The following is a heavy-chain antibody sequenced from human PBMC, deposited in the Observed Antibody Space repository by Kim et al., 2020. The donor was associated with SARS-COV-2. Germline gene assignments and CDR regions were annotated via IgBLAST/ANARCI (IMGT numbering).Heavy chain of an antibody. D-gene: IGHD3-22*01. CDR3: ARGRGGICMLVVVITAAVYYFDY. J-gene: IGHJ4*02. Sequence: SETLSLTCAVYGGSFSDYSWSWIRQPPGKGLEWIGEINHRGSTNNNPSLKSRVTISVDTSKNQLSLKLSSVTAADTAVYYCARGRGGICMLVVVITAAVYYFDYWGRDTLLTVSS. CDR2: INHRGST. CDR1: GGSFSDYS. V-gene: IGHV4-34*01.